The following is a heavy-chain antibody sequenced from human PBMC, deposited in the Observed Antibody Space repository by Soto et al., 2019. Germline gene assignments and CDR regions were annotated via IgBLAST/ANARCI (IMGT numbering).Heavy chain of an antibody. CDR2: IYYSGST. D-gene: IGHD2-15*01. J-gene: IGHJ5*02. Sequence: LSLTCTVSGGSISSGGYYWSWIRQHPGKDLEWIAHIYYSGSTYYNPSLKSRVTISVDTSKNQFSLKLSSVTAADTAVYYCARGRVEIWFDPCGQGTRVTVSS. CDR3: ARGRVEIWFDP. CDR1: GGSISSGGYY. V-gene: IGHV4-31*03.